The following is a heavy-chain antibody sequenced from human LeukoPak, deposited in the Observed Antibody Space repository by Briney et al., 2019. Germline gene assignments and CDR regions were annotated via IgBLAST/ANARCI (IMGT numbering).Heavy chain of an antibody. CDR3: ARGKARYCSSTSCYYGY. J-gene: IGHJ4*02. CDR1: GYTFTGYY. D-gene: IGHD2-2*01. CDR2: INPNSGGT. Sequence: GASVKVSCKASGYTFTGYYMHWVRQAPGQGLEWMGWINPNSGGTNYAQKFQGRVTMTRDTSISTAYMELSRLRSDDTAGYYCARGKARYCSSTSCYYGYWGQGTLVTVSS. V-gene: IGHV1-2*02.